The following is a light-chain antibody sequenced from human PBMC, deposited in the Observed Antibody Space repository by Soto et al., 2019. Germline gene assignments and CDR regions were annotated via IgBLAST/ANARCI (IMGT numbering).Light chain of an antibody. Sequence: QSVLTQPPSVSGAPGQRVTISCTGSISNIGAGYDVHWYQQLPGTVPKVLIYGNSNRPSGVPDRFSGSKSGTSASLAITGLQAEDEADYYCQSYDISLRAFHVFGTGTKVTVL. CDR3: QSYDISLRAFHV. CDR1: ISNIGAGYD. V-gene: IGLV1-40*01. CDR2: GNS. J-gene: IGLJ1*01.